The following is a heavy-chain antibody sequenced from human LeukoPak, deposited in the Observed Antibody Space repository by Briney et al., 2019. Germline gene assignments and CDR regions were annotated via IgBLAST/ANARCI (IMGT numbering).Heavy chain of an antibody. CDR1: GFTFSSYG. CDR2: IWYDGSNK. Sequence: GGSLRLSCAASGFTFSSYGMHWVRKAPGKGLEWVAVIWYDGSNKHYADSVKGRFTISRDNSKNTLYLQMNSLRAEDTAVYYCAKGFDSVYDSSGYYSVSSLFNFDYWGQGTLVTVSS. D-gene: IGHD3-22*01. J-gene: IGHJ4*02. CDR3: AKGFDSVYDSSGYYSVSSLFNFDY. V-gene: IGHV3-33*06.